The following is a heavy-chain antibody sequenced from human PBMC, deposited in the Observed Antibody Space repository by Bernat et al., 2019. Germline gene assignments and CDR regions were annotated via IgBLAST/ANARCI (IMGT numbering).Heavy chain of an antibody. V-gene: IGHV3-30*18. J-gene: IGHJ4*02. CDR2: ISYDGSNK. D-gene: IGHD2-2*01. CDR3: AKGQTPIVVVPAANDY. Sequence: QVQLVESGGGVVQPGRSLRLSCAASGFTFSSYGMHWVRQAPGKGLEWVAVISYDGSNKYYADSVKGRFTISRDNSKNTLYLQMNSLRAEDTAVYYCAKGQTPIVVVPAANDYWGQGTLVTVSS. CDR1: GFTFSSYG.